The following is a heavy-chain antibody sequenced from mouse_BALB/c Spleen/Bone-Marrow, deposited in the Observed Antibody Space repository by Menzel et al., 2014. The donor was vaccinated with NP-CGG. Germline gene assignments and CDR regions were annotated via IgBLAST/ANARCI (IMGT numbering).Heavy chain of an antibody. CDR1: GYAFTSYN. Sequence: QLKQSGPELAKPGASVKVSCKASGYAFTSYNMYWVKQSHGKSLEWIGYIDPYNGGTTYNQKFKVKATLTVDKSSSTAYMHLNSLTSEDSAVYYCAREGYFAWFAYWGQGTLVTVSA. J-gene: IGHJ3*01. CDR3: AREGYFAWFAY. V-gene: IGHV1S135*01. CDR2: IDPYNGGT.